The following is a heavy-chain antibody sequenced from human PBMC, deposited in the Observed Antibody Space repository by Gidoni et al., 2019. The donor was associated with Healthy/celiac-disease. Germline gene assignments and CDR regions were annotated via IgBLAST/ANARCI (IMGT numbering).Heavy chain of an antibody. V-gene: IGHV3-23*01. CDR2: ISGSGCST. D-gene: IGHD5-12*01. J-gene: IGHJ4*02. CDR3: AKDYWNVGYDY. CDR1: GFTFRIYA. Sequence: EVQLLESGGGLVQPGGSLRLSCAASGFTFRIYAMSWVRQAPGKGLGWVSVISGSGCSTYSADSVKGRFTISRDNSKNTLYLQMNSLRAEDTAVYYCAKDYWNVGYDYWGQGTLVTVSS.